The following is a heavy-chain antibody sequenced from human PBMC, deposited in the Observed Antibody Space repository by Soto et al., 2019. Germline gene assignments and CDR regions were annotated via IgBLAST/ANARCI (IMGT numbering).Heavy chain of an antibody. CDR3: ARMATISPLLRHFDF. CDR2: IYPGDSET. D-gene: IGHD5-12*01. J-gene: IGHJ4*02. V-gene: IGHV5-51*01. Sequence: LGESLKISCQGFEYSFTSYWIGWVRQVPEKGLEWMGIIYPGDSETRYSPSFQGQVTISVDKSVSTAFLQWSSLKASDTAMYYCARMATISPLLRHFDFWGQGTLVTVSS. CDR1: EYSFTSYW.